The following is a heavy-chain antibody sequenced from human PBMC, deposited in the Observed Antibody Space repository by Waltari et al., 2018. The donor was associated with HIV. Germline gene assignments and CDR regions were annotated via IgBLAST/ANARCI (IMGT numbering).Heavy chain of an antibody. D-gene: IGHD2-15*01. CDR3: ARDHCSGGSCYSAFQHYAFDI. CDR1: GGSISSGGYS. V-gene: IGHV4-30-2*01. Sequence: QLQLQESGSGLVKPSQTLSLTCAVSGGSISSGGYSWSWIRQPPGKGLEWIGYIYHSGSTYYNPALKSRVTISVDRSKNQFSLKLSSVTAADTAVYYCARDHCSGGSCYSAFQHYAFDIWGQGTMVTVSS. CDR2: IYHSGST. J-gene: IGHJ3*02.